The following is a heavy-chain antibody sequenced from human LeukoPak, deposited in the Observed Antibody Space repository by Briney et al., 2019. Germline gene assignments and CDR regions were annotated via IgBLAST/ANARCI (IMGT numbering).Heavy chain of an antibody. CDR2: LSGSGITT. V-gene: IGHV3-23*01. D-gene: IGHD6-19*01. CDR1: GFTFSNSA. J-gene: IGHJ4*01. CDR3: AKGIYSSGWSYFDY. Sequence: GGSLRLSFSASGFTFSNSALSWVRQAPGKGLEWVSTLSGSGITTYYADSVTGRFTISRDNSKNTLYLQMNSLRAEDTAVYYCAKGIYSSGWSYFDYWGHGTLVTVSS.